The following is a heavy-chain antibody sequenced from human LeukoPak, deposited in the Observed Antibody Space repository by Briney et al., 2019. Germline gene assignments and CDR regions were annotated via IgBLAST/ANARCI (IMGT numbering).Heavy chain of an antibody. Sequence: PGGSLRLSCAASGFTFSSYAMHWVRQAPGKGLEWVAVISYDGSNKYYADSVKGRFTISRDNSKNTLYLQMNSLRAEDTAVYYCARGGYYYGSGSNFLIIWFDSWGQGTLVTVPS. CDR2: ISYDGSNK. V-gene: IGHV3-30*04. CDR3: ARGGYYYGSGSNFLIIWFDS. CDR1: GFTFSSYA. J-gene: IGHJ5*01. D-gene: IGHD3-10*01.